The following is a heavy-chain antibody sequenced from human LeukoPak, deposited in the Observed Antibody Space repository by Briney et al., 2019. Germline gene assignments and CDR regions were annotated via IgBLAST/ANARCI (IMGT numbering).Heavy chain of an antibody. Sequence: PSETLSLTCTVSGGSISSYYWSWIRQPPGKGLEWIGYIYYSGSTNYNPPLKSRVTISVDTSKNQFSLKLSSVTAADTAVYYCARSGYSSSWTLGYYYGMDVWGQGTTVTVSS. D-gene: IGHD6-13*01. CDR2: IYYSGST. CDR3: ARSGYSSSWTLGYYYGMDV. J-gene: IGHJ6*02. V-gene: IGHV4-59*01. CDR1: GGSISSYY.